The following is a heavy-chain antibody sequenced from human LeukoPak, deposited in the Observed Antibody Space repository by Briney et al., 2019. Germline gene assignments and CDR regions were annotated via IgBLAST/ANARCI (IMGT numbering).Heavy chain of an antibody. D-gene: IGHD5-12*01. V-gene: IGHV3-30*02. CDR1: GFTFSSYS. CDR3: AKDQRRYSGYGVDYYMDV. Sequence: GGSLRLSCAASGFTFSSYSMNWVRQAPGKGLEWVAFIRYDGSNKYYADSVKGRFTISRDNSKNTLYLQMNSLRAEDTAVYYCAKDQRRYSGYGVDYYMDVWGKGTTVTISS. J-gene: IGHJ6*03. CDR2: IRYDGSNK.